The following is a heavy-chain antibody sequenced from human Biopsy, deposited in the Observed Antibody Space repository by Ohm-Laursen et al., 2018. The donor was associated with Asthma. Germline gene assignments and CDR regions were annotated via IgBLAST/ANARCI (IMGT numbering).Heavy chain of an antibody. CDR2: ISFDGSNK. D-gene: IGHD1-26*01. V-gene: IGHV3-30*18. CDR3: AKDVFPGWELRRGPDY. J-gene: IGHJ4*02. Sequence: SLRLSCTASGFTYSNYGMHWVRQAPGKGLDWVAVISFDGSNKNYTDSVKGRFTISRDNSRNTLHLQMNSLRAEDTAVYYCAKDVFPGWELRRGPDYWGQGTLVTVSS. CDR1: GFTYSNYG.